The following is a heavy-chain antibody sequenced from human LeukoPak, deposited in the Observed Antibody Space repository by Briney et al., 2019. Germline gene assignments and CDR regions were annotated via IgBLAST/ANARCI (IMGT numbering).Heavy chain of an antibody. J-gene: IGHJ4*02. D-gene: IGHD3-3*01. Sequence: GRSLRLSCAASGFTFSSYAMHWVSQAPGKGLEWVAVISYDGSNKYYADSVKGRFTISRDNSKNTLYLQMNSLRAEDTAVYYCARDSEDYDFWSGYPDDYWGQGTLVTVSS. V-gene: IGHV3-30-3*01. CDR1: GFTFSSYA. CDR2: ISYDGSNK. CDR3: ARDSEDYDFWSGYPDDY.